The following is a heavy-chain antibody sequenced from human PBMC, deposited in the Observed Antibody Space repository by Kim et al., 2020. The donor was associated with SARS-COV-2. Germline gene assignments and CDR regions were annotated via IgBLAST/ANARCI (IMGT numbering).Heavy chain of an antibody. CDR3: AHGYCSGGSCYGGRPFDY. J-gene: IGHJ4*02. Sequence: SVKVSCKASGGTFSSYAISWVRQAPGQGLEWMGRIIPILGIANYAQKFQGRVTITADKSTSTAYMELSSLRSEDTAVYYCAHGYCSGGSCYGGRPFDYWGQGTLVTVSS. D-gene: IGHD2-15*01. CDR2: IIPILGIA. CDR1: GGTFSSYA. V-gene: IGHV1-69*04.